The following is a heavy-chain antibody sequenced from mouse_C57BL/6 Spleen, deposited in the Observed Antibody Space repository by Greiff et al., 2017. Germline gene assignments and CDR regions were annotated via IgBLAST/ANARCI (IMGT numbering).Heavy chain of an antibody. CDR3: ARAYYSNYEGGPYAMDY. D-gene: IGHD2-5*01. CDR1: GYTFTSYW. CDR2: IDPSDSYT. J-gene: IGHJ4*01. V-gene: IGHV1-50*01. Sequence: QVQLQQPGAELVKPGASVKLSCKASGYTFTSYWMQWVKQRPGQGLEWIGEIDPSDSYTNYNQKFKGKATLAVDTSSSTAYRQLSSLTSEDSAVYYCARAYYSNYEGGPYAMDYWGQGTSVTVSS.